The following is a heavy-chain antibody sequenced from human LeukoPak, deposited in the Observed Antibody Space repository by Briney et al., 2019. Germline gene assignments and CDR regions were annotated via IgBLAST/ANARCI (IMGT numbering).Heavy chain of an antibody. CDR3: VRDSITLGLSGGFDL. J-gene: IGHJ2*01. CDR2: ISSSSSYI. CDR1: GFPFSSYS. V-gene: IGHV3-21*01. D-gene: IGHD3-10*01. Sequence: GGSLRLSCAASGFPFSSYSMNWVRQAPGKGLEWVSSISSSSSYIYYADSVKGRFTISRDNAKNSLYLQMNSLRAGDTAVYYCVRDSITLGLSGGFDLWGRGTLVTVSS.